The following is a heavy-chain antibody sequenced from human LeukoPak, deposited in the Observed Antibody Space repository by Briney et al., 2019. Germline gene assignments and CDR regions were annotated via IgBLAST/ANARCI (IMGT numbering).Heavy chain of an antibody. CDR3: ARAPGRLLWFGELLNYYYYYMDV. D-gene: IGHD3-10*01. Sequence: PGRSLRLSCAASGFTFSDYYMSWIRQAPGKGLEWVSYISSSGSTIYYADSVKGRFTISRDNAKNSLYLQMNSLRAEDTAVYYCARAPGRLLWFGELLNYYYYYMDVWGKGTTVTVSS. CDR1: GFTFSDYY. CDR2: ISSSGSTI. J-gene: IGHJ6*03. V-gene: IGHV3-11*04.